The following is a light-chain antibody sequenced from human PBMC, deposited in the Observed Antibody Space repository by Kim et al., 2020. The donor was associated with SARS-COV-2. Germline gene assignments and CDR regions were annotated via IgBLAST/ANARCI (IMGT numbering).Light chain of an antibody. CDR1: QNISSH. V-gene: IGKV1-39*01. CDR3: QQGYSSPQIT. J-gene: IGKJ5*01. Sequence: SFGDRVTITCRASQNISSHLNWYQQKPGKAPKLLIYAASSLQSGVPSRFSGSGSGTDFTLTISSLQPEDFATYYCQQGYSSPQITFGQGTRLEIK. CDR2: AAS.